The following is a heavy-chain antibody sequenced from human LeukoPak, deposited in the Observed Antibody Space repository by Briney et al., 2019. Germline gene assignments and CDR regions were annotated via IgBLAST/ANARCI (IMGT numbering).Heavy chain of an antibody. CDR1: GGSISSSSYY. CDR2: IYYSGST. Sequence: PSETLSLTCTVSGGSISSSSYYWGWIRQPPGKGLEWIGSIYYSGSTYYNPSLKSRVTISVDTSKNQFSLKLSSVTAADTAVYYCARRGGENYYDSSGYYLLDYYFDYWGQGTLVTVSS. D-gene: IGHD3-22*01. J-gene: IGHJ4*02. V-gene: IGHV4-39*01. CDR3: ARRGGENYYDSSGYYLLDYYFDY.